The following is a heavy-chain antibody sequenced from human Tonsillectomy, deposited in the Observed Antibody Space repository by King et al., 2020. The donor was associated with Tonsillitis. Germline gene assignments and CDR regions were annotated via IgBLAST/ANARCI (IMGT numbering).Heavy chain of an antibody. Sequence: QKQLVQSGAEVKKPGASVKVSCKASGYTFTSYNMHWVRQAPGQGLEWMGIINPSDGSTTYAQKLQGRVTMTRDTSTSTVYMGLSSLRSEDTAVYYCARDGWWPTVTTELGLGYGMDVWGQGTTVTVSS. V-gene: IGHV1-46*01. CDR3: ARDGWWPTVTTELGLGYGMDV. CDR1: GYTFTSYN. J-gene: IGHJ6*02. D-gene: IGHD4-17*01. CDR2: INPSDGST.